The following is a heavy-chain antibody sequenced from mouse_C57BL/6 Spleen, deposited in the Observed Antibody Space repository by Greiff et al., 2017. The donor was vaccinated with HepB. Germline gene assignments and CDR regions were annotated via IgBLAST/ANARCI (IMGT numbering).Heavy chain of an antibody. CDR2: INPSSGYT. V-gene: IGHV1-4*01. CDR3: ARSANWDYYAMDY. D-gene: IGHD4-1*02. CDR1: GYTFTSYT. J-gene: IGHJ4*01. Sequence: VQLQQSGAELARPGASVKMSCKASGYTFTSYTMHWVKQRPGQGLEWIGYINPSSGYTKYNQKFKDKATLTADKSSSTAYMQQSSLTSEDSAVYYCARSANWDYYAMDYWGQGTSVTVSS.